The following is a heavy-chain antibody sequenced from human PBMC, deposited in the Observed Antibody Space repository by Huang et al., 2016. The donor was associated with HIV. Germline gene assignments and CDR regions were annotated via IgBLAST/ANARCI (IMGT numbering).Heavy chain of an antibody. J-gene: IGHJ4*02. CDR3: ATMGWTSGLDGYFFDY. Sequence: EVQLVQSGGGLVKPGAALRLSCAASGFSLRSYTLTWVRQTPSKGVEWVSSISSSGSSIYYGDSVRGKGRLTVSRDNAKNSLYLQINSLSAEDTAVYYCATMGWTSGLDGYFFDYWGQGALVIVSS. CDR2: ISSSGSSI. V-gene: IGHV3-21*02. D-gene: IGHD3-10*01. CDR1: GFSLRSYT.